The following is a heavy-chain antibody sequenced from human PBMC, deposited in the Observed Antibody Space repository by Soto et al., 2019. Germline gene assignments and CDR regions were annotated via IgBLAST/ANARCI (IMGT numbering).Heavy chain of an antibody. CDR3: ARVECTNGVCYVAY. J-gene: IGHJ4*02. D-gene: IGHD2-8*01. Sequence: PGGSLRLSCAASGFTVSSNYMTWVRQAPGEGLEWVSVIYSGDSTYYADSAKGRFTISRDNSKNTLYLQMNSLRAEDTAVYYCARVECTNGVCYVAYWGQGTLVTVSS. V-gene: IGHV3-53*01. CDR2: IYSGDST. CDR1: GFTVSSNY.